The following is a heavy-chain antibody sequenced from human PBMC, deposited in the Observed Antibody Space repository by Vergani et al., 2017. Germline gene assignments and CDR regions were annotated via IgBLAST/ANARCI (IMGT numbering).Heavy chain of an antibody. CDR3: AREHYDFWSGYYSKVVAFDI. CDR1: GFTFSSYG. J-gene: IGHJ3*02. V-gene: IGHV3-33*01. Sequence: QVQLVESGGGVVQPGRSLRLSCAASGFTFSSYGMHWVRQAPGKGLEWVAVIWYDGSNKYYADSVKGRFTVSRDNCKNTLYLQMNSLRAEDTAVYYCAREHYDFWSGYYSKVVAFDIGGQGTMVTVSS. CDR2: IWYDGSNK. D-gene: IGHD3-3*01.